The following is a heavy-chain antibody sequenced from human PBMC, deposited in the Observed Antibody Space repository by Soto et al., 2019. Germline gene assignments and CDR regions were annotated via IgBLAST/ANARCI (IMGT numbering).Heavy chain of an antibody. J-gene: IGHJ4*02. CDR3: AKCVTMIVVVKAYFDY. Sequence: GGSLRLSCAASGFTFSSYGMHWVRQAPGKGLEWVAVISYDGSNKYYADSVKGRFTISRDNSKNTLYLQMNSLRAEDTAVYYCAKCVTMIVVVKAYFDYWGQGTLVTVSS. V-gene: IGHV3-30*18. CDR1: GFTFSSYG. D-gene: IGHD3-22*01. CDR2: ISYDGSNK.